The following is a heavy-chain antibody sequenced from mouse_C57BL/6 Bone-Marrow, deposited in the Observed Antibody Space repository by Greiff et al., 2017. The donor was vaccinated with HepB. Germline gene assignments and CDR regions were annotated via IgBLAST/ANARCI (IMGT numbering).Heavy chain of an antibody. CDR3: AFTTVVATKYFDY. D-gene: IGHD1-1*01. J-gene: IGHJ2*01. CDR2: IDPNSGGT. V-gene: IGHV1-72*01. CDR1: GYTFTSYW. Sequence: QVQLQQPGAELVKPGASVKLSCKASGYTFTSYWMHWVKQRPGRGLEWIGRIDPNSGGTKYNEKFKSKATLTVDKPSSTAYMQRSSLTSEDSAVYYCAFTTVVATKYFDYWGQGTTLTVSS.